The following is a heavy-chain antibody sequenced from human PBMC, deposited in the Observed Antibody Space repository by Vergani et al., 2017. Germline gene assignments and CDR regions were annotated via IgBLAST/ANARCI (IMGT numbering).Heavy chain of an antibody. D-gene: IGHD3-22*01. Sequence: EVQLVETGGGLIQPGGSLRLSCVVSGFSVSNNYMSWVRHRPGKGLECVSFIFTGGTTYYEDSVKGRFTISRDNSKNTVHLQMNSLTAEDTAVYYCAKFDXFFYDGTGSSSFDHWGQGTLVTVSS. V-gene: IGHV3-53*02. CDR1: GFSVSNNY. J-gene: IGHJ4*02. CDR2: IFTGGTT. CDR3: AKFDXFFYDGTGSSSFDH.